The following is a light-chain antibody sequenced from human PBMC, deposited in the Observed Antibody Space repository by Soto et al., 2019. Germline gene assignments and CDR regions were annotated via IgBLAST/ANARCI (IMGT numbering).Light chain of an antibody. CDR3: QVWDSDTSHEV. J-gene: IGLJ1*01. CDR2: DDR. V-gene: IGLV3-21*02. Sequence: SYELTQPPSVSVAPGQTARITCGGTNIGSKNVHWYQQKPGQAPVLVVYDDRARPSGIPERFSGSNSGSSATLTISRVEAGDEADYYCQVWDSDTSHEVFGTGTKLTVL. CDR1: NIGSKN.